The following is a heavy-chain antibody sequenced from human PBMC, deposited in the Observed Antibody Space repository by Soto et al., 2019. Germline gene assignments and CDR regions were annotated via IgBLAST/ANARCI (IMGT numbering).Heavy chain of an antibody. J-gene: IGHJ4*02. V-gene: IGHV3-21*01. CDR3: ARGVAHLPATIYGVLKTFDD. Sequence: EVQLVESGGGLVKPGGSLRLACAASVFTFSSYTMNWVRQAPGKGLEWLSSIGSSSSYIYYADSVKGRFSISRNNAKNALFPQMNSLRAEDTDVYYCARGVAHLPATIYGVLKTFDDCGQGTLVPVSS. CDR2: IGSSSSYI. D-gene: IGHD3-3*01. CDR1: VFTFSSYT.